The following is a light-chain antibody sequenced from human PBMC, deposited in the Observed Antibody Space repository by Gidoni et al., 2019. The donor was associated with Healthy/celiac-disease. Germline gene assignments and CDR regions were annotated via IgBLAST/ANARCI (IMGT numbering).Light chain of an antibody. CDR1: SSDVWSYNL. Sequence: QSALTQPASVSGSPGQSTTIPCTGTSSDVWSYNLVSWYQQHPGKAPKLMIYEGSKRPSGVPNRFSGSKSGNTASLTISGLQAEDEADYYCCSYAGSSTFEGVVFGGGTKLTVL. CDR3: CSYAGSSTFEGVV. V-gene: IGLV2-23*03. J-gene: IGLJ2*01. CDR2: EGS.